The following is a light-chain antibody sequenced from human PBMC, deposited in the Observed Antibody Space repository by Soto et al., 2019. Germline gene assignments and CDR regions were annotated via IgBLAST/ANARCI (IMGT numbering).Light chain of an antibody. V-gene: IGKV1-5*03. CDR2: KAY. J-gene: IGKJ5*01. CDR3: QQLNNYPIT. Sequence: DIQMTQSPSTLSGSVGDRFTITCRASQTISSWLAWYQQKPGKAPKLLIYKAYTLKSGVTSRFSGSGSGTEFTLTINSLQPEDFATYYCQQLNNYPITVGPGTRLDIK. CDR1: QTISSW.